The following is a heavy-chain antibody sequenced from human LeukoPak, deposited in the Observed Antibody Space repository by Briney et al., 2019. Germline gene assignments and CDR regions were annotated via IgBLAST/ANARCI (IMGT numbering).Heavy chain of an antibody. D-gene: IGHD5-18*01. CDR2: ISAYNGNR. CDR3: ARDSSAMVPNYFDY. J-gene: IGHJ4*02. V-gene: IGHV1-18*01. CDR1: GYTFTSYA. Sequence: ASVKVSCKASGYTFTSYAISWVRQAPGQGLEWMGWISAYNGNRNYAQKLQGRVTMTTDTSTSTAYMELRSLRSDDTAVYYCARDSSAMVPNYFDYWGREPWSPSPQ.